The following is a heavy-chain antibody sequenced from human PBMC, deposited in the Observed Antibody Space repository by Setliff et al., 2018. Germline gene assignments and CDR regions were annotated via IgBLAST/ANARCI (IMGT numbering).Heavy chain of an antibody. J-gene: IGHJ6*02. CDR1: GASISSHY. D-gene: IGHD6-13*01. Sequence: PSETLSLTCTVSGASISSHYWSWIRQAPGKGLQWIAYVHYNGETNYNPSLKSRVNMSIDTSKNQFALNLKSVTAADTAVYYCARVNPWYSSTIYYYEIDVWGQGTTVTVSS. CDR3: ARVNPWYSSTIYYYEIDV. V-gene: IGHV4-59*11. CDR2: VHYNGET.